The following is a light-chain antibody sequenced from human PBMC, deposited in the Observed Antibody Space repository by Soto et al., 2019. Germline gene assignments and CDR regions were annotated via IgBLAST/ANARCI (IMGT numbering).Light chain of an antibody. CDR1: QTISTW. Sequence: DIQVPQSPPTRSASVGDRVTITCRASQTISTWMAGYQQKPGKCPKLLVDDASTLQSGVASRFSGTGSGTDFTLPLSSQDPEDFATYYCQQTNSLPLTFGGRTEVDIK. J-gene: IGKJ4*01. V-gene: IGKV1-5*01. CDR2: DAS. CDR3: QQTNSLPLT.